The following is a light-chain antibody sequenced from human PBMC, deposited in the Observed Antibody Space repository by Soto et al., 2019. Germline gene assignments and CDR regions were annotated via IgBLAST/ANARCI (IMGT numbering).Light chain of an antibody. J-gene: IGKJ2*01. CDR2: DVS. V-gene: IGKV1-33*01. Sequence: DIQMTQSPSSLSTSVGDRVTITCQASQDISDNLNWYQQKQGKAPKVLISDVSNLETGVSSRFSGSGSGTDFTFTISSLQAEDVATYYCQQANSVPYTFGQGTKLEIK. CDR3: QQANSVPYT. CDR1: QDISDN.